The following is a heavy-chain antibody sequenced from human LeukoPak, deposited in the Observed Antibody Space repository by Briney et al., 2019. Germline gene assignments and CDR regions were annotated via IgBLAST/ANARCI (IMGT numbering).Heavy chain of an antibody. V-gene: IGHV4-61*02. Sequence: SETLSLTCTVSGGSISSGSYYWSWIRQPAGKGLEWIGRMYSCGSTNYNPSLKSRVTISVDTSKNQVSLKLTSVTAADTAVYYCARDHVDTAMVRPSYYYYYMDVWGKGTTVTVSS. D-gene: IGHD5-18*01. CDR3: ARDHVDTAMVRPSYYYYYMDV. CDR1: GGSISSGSYY. CDR2: MYSCGST. J-gene: IGHJ6*03.